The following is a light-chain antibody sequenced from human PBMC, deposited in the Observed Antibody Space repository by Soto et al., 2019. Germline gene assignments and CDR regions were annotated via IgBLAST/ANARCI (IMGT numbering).Light chain of an antibody. V-gene: IGKV3-11*01. CDR3: QQRTNWPIT. CDR2: DVS. J-gene: IGKJ5*01. Sequence: EILLTQSPSTLSLSPGERATLSCGASQSVSRFLAWYQQKPGQAPRLLIYDVSNRSTDIPARFSGGGSGSDFTLTISSLEPEDFKVYYCQQRTNWPITFGQGTRLEIK. CDR1: QSVSRF.